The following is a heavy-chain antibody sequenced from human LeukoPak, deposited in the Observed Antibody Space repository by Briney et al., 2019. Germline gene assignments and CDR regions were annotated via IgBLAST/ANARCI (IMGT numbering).Heavy chain of an antibody. V-gene: IGHV4-59*01. Sequence: PSETLSLTCTVSSGSISNYYWSWIRQPPGKGLEWIGDIYYNGRTNYNPSLQSRVTISADTSKNQFSLKLSSVTAADTAVYYCARETSGWYYFDYWGQGTLVTVSS. D-gene: IGHD6-19*01. CDR1: SGSISNYY. J-gene: IGHJ4*02. CDR3: ARETSGWYYFDY. CDR2: IYYNGRT.